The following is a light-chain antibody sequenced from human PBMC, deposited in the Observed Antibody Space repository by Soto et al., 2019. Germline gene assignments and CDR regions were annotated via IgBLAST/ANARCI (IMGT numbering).Light chain of an antibody. J-gene: IGKJ1*01. Sequence: EIVITQSPATLSVSPGERATLSCRASQRISSNLAWYQHKPGQAPRLLIFVASTRATCIPARFSGSGSETEFTLTISSLQSDDFAVYYRQQYNNRPLCTSGSGPKVDIK. CDR3: QQYNNRPLCT. V-gene: IGKV3-15*01. CDR2: VAS. CDR1: QRISSN.